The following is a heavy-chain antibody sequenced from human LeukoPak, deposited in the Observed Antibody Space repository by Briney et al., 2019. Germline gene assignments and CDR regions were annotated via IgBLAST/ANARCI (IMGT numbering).Heavy chain of an antibody. CDR3: ARETNYYDSSGYSWEVDY. V-gene: IGHV3-33*01. CDR2: IWYEGSNK. J-gene: IGHJ4*02. Sequence: GGSLRLSCAASGFTFSSYGMHWVRQAPGKGLEWVAVIWYEGSNKYYADSVKGRFTISRDNSKNTLYLQMNSLRAEDTAVYYCARETNYYDSSGYSWEVDYWGQGTLVTVSS. CDR1: GFTFSSYG. D-gene: IGHD3-22*01.